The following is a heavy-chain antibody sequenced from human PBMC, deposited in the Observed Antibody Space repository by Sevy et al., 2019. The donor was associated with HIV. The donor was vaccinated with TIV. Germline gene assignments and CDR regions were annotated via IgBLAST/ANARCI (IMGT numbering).Heavy chain of an antibody. D-gene: IGHD3-3*01. CDR1: GFTFSTYG. Sequence: GGSLRLSCAASGFTFSTYGMHWVRQAPGKGLEWVAFIRYDESEQYCADSVKGRCTISRGNSKSTLYLRLSSLRDEDTAVYYCAKDPRPSHRITTFGGVDYFEYWGQGTLVTVSS. CDR3: AKDPRPSHRITTFGGVDYFEY. CDR2: IRYDESEQ. J-gene: IGHJ4*02. V-gene: IGHV3-30*02.